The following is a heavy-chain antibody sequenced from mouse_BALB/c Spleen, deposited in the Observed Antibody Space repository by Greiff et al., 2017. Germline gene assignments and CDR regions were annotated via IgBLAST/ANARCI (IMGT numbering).Heavy chain of an antibody. D-gene: IGHD2-1*01. CDR1: GYTFTSYY. Sequence: QVQLKESGAELVKPGASVKLSCKASGYTFTSYYMYWVKQRPGQGLEWIGEINPSNGGTNFNEKFKSKATLTVDKSSSTAYMQLSSLTSEDSAVYYCTRLLRGYAMDYWGQGTSVTVSS. CDR3: TRLLRGYAMDY. CDR2: INPSNGGT. J-gene: IGHJ4*01. V-gene: IGHV1S81*02.